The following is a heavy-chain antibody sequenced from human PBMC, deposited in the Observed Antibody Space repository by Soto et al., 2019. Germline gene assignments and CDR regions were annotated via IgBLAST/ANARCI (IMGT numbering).Heavy chain of an antibody. V-gene: IGHV3-23*01. Sequence: EVQLLESGGGLVQPGGSLRLSCAASGFTFSSYAMSWVRQAPGKGLEWVSAISGSGGSTYYADSVKGRFTISRDNSKNTLYLQMNSLRAEDTGVYYCGKDLFRFRRDQWSGGSCPLGPYGMDVWGQGTTVTVSS. J-gene: IGHJ6*02. CDR1: GFTFSSYA. CDR3: GKDLFRFRRDQWSGGSCPLGPYGMDV. CDR2: ISGSGGST. D-gene: IGHD2-15*01.